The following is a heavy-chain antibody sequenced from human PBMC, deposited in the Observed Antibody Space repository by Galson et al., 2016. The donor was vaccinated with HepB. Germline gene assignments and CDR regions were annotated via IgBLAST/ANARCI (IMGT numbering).Heavy chain of an antibody. D-gene: IGHD6-25*01. J-gene: IGHJ3*02. Sequence: SLRLSCAASGFTFSDSYMSWIRQAPGKGLEWVSHISSSSDYTNYADSVKGRFTISRDNAKNSLYLQMNSLRAEDTAVYYSARVEVAAAEAFDIWGQGTMVTVSS. CDR3: ARVEVAAAEAFDI. CDR1: GFTFSDSY. V-gene: IGHV3-11*06. CDR2: ISSSSDYT.